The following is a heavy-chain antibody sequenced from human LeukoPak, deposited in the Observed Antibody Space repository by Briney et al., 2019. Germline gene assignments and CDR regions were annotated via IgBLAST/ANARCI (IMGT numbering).Heavy chain of an antibody. CDR2: IRYDGSNK. D-gene: IGHD2-2*01. J-gene: IGHJ4*02. CDR3: AKGTLGSCSGATCYDFDN. V-gene: IGHV3-30*02. CDR1: GFTFSSYG. Sequence: GGSLRLSCAASGFTFSSYGMHWVRQAPGRGLEGVAFIRYDGSNKYYADSVKGRFTISRDNSRNTLYLQMNSLRAEDTALYSCAKGTLGSCSGATCYDFDNWGQGTLVTVSS.